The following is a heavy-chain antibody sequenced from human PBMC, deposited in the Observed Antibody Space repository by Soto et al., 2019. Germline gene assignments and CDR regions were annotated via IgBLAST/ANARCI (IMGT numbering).Heavy chain of an antibody. CDR2: IFPIFGTA. Sequence: GASVKVSCKASGGTFSSYAISWVRQAPGQGLEWMGGIFPIFGTANYAQKFQGRVTITADESTSTAYMELSSLRSEDTAVYYCAQRGSGSYYNGYYYGMDVWGQGTTVTVSS. J-gene: IGHJ6*02. CDR3: AQRGSGSYYNGYYYGMDV. V-gene: IGHV1-69*13. D-gene: IGHD3-10*01. CDR1: GGTFSSYA.